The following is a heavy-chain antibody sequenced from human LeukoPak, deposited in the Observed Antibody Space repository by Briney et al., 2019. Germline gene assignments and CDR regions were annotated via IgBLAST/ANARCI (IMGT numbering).Heavy chain of an antibody. V-gene: IGHV4-4*07. CDR2: IHYSGST. CDR3: AKFGGGNYYEAFFDF. J-gene: IGHJ4*02. CDR1: SGSISGSY. D-gene: IGHD3-16*01. Sequence: SETLSLTCNVSSGSISGSYWSWIRQPAGKGLEWIGRIHYSGSTNYNPSLKSRVTISLDTSRNQFSLKLRFVTAADTAVYYCAKFGGGNYYEAFFDFWGQGALVTVSS.